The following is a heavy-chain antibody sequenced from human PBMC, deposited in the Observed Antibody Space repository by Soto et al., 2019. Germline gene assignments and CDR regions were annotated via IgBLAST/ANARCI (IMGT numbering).Heavy chain of an antibody. V-gene: IGHV1-69*10. CDR2: VSPILGIA. D-gene: IGHD4-17*01. J-gene: IGHJ6*02. CDR3: SSRAANGAYVVPASSTDYSSYGMDV. CDR1: GGTFSSYA. Sequence: ASVKVSCKAYGGTFSSYAISWERQAPGQGLEGIGGVSPILGIANYAQKFQGRVTITADKSTSTAYMELSSLRSEDTAVYYCSSRAANGAYVVPASSTDYSSYGMDVWGHGTTVTVPS.